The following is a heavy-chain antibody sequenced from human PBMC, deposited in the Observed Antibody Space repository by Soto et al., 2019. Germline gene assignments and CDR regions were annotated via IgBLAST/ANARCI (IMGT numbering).Heavy chain of an antibody. Sequence: PSETLSLTCTVSGGSITNYYWSWIRQPPGKGLEWIGYIYYTGTTKYNPSLKSRVSLSVDTSENQFSLRLNSVNDADTAVYYCTRHAKDPNWNYAFDYWGQGTLVTVSS. D-gene: IGHD1-7*01. CDR3: TRHAKDPNWNYAFDY. V-gene: IGHV4-59*08. CDR2: IYYTGTT. CDR1: GGSITNYY. J-gene: IGHJ4*02.